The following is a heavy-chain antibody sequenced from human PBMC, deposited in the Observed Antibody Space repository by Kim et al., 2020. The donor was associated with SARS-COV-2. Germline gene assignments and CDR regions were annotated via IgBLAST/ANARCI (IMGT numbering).Heavy chain of an antibody. V-gene: IGHV4-39*07. Sequence: SETLSLTCTVSGGSISSSSYYWGWIRQPPGKGLEWIGSIYYSGSTYYNPSLKSRVTISVDTSKNQFSLKLSSVTAADTAVYYCARDEDNYSSSWSSNAEYFQHWGQGTLVTVSS. CDR3: ARDEDNYSSSWSSNAEYFQH. D-gene: IGHD6-13*01. J-gene: IGHJ1*01. CDR1: GGSISSSSYY. CDR2: IYYSGST.